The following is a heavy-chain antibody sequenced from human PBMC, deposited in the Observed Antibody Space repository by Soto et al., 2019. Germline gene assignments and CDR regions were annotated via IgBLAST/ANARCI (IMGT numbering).Heavy chain of an antibody. J-gene: IGHJ5*02. D-gene: IGHD6-6*01. CDR2: IYYSGST. CDR3: ARAFSLWAAPKGRDWLDP. CDR1: GGSISSGDYY. V-gene: IGHV4-30-4*01. Sequence: SETLSLTCTVSGGSISSGDYYWSWIRQPPGKGLEWIGYIYYSGSTYYNPSLKSRVTISVDTSKNQFSLKLSSVTAADTAVYYSARAFSLWAAPKGRDWLDPWGQGTLVTVSS.